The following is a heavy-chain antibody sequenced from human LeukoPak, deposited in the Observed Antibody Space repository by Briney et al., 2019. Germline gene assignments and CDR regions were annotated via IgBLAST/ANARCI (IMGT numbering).Heavy chain of an antibody. J-gene: IGHJ4*02. CDR1: GYSISSGYY. Sequence: PSETLSLTCTVSGYSISSGYYWGWSRPSPGKGLGWVGTYHHTGTTYYPPSLKSRLAISLDTSTNRFSLKLTSVTATDTAVYYGASAHYEATGLGYSFKFWGQGTLVSVSS. D-gene: IGHD2-8*02. CDR3: ASAHYEATGLGYSFKF. V-gene: IGHV4-38-2*02. CDR2: YHHTGTT.